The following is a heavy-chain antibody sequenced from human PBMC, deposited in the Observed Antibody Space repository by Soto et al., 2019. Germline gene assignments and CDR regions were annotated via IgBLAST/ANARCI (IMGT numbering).Heavy chain of an antibody. V-gene: IGHV4-31*03. Sequence: SETLSLTCSVSGGSINSRGFYLSWIRQHPGKGLEWIGYIYYSGTTYYNPSLKSRVMISIDTSKNQFSLKLSSVTAADTAVYYCAKDTWLAELSSSYYYYAMDVCGQGTTVTVSS. CDR2: IYYSGTT. J-gene: IGHJ6*02. D-gene: IGHD3-10*01. CDR1: GGSINSRGFY. CDR3: AKDTWLAELSSSYYYYAMDV.